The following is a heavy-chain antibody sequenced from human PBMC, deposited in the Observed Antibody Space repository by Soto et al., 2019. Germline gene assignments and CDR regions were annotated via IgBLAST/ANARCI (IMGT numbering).Heavy chain of an antibody. CDR2: ISPNGQGI. J-gene: IGHJ4*02. D-gene: IGHD3-10*01. Sequence: EVQLLESGGGLVQPGGSLRLSCAASGFTFNNYAMSWVRQAPGKGLEWVSAISPNGQGIYYADSVKGRFIISRDNSKNTVFLHMDSLTAKDTAVYYCAKDRDYPRDYFHYWGQGTLVTVSS. CDR3: AKDRDYPRDYFHY. V-gene: IGHV3-23*01. CDR1: GFTFNNYA.